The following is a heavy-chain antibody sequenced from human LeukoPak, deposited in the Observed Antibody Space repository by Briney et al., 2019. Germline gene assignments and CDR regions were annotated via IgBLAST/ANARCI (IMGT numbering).Heavy chain of an antibody. D-gene: IGHD3-10*01. J-gene: IGHJ6*02. CDR1: GFTFSSYA. Sequence: GGSLRLSCAASGFTFSSYAMHWVRQAPGKGLEYVSAISSNGGNTYYANSVKGRFIISRDNSKNTLYLQMGSLRAEDMAVYYCARSGVRGVRGVLHYGMDVWGQGTTVTVSS. CDR2: ISSNGGNT. V-gene: IGHV3-64*01. CDR3: ARSGVRGVRGVLHYGMDV.